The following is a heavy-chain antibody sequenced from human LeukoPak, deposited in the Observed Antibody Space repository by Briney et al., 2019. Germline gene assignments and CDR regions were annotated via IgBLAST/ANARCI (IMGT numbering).Heavy chain of an antibody. CDR2: ISSSSNYI. CDR3: ARVLGSGYPDY. D-gene: IGHD6-19*01. V-gene: IGHV3-21*01. CDR1: GFTFSSYS. J-gene: IGHJ4*02. Sequence: PGGSLRLSCAASGFTFSSYSMNWVRQAPGKGLEWVSSISSSSNYIYYADSVKGRFTISRDNAKNSLYLQMNSLRAEDTAVYYCARVLGSGYPDYWGQGTLVTVSS.